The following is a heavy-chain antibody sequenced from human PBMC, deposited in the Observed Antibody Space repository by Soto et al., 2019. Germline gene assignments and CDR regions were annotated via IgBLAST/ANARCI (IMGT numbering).Heavy chain of an antibody. CDR3: AKEAITMVRGVNHYGMDV. J-gene: IGHJ6*02. V-gene: IGHV3-23*01. CDR1: GFTLSDYY. Sequence: GGSLRLSCAVSGFTLSDYYMEWVRQAPGKGLEWVSAISGSGGSTYYADSVKGRFTISRDNSKNTLYLQMNSLRAEDTAVYYCAKEAITMVRGVNHYGMDVWGQGTTVTVSS. CDR2: ISGSGGST. D-gene: IGHD3-10*01.